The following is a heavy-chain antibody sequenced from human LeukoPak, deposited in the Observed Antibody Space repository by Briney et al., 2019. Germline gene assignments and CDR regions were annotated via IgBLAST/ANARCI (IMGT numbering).Heavy chain of an antibody. CDR2: LHHTGAT. V-gene: IGHV4-4*07. J-gene: IGHJ5*02. D-gene: IGHD3-22*01. CDR3: ARQTLTYYYDSSGYPLGWFDP. CDR1: GGSITSHY. Sequence: SETLSLTCTVSGGSITSHYWNWIRQPAGKGLEWIGRLHHTGATNYNPSLMTRLSMSVDTSKNQFSLKLSSVTAADTAVYYCARQTLTYYYDSSGYPLGWFDPWGQGTLVTVSS.